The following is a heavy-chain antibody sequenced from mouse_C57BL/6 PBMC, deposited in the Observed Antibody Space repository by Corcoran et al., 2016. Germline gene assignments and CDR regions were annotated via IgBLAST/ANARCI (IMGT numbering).Heavy chain of an antibody. Sequence: EVQLQQSGPELVKPGASVKISCKASGYTFTDYYMNWVKQSHGKSLEWIGDINPNNGGTSYNQKFKGKATLTVDKSSSTAYMELRSLTSEDSAVYYCVGLRAYWGQGTLVTVSA. CDR2: INPNNGGT. CDR1: GYTFTDYY. CDR3: VGLRAY. J-gene: IGHJ3*01. D-gene: IGHD2-4*01. V-gene: IGHV1-26*01.